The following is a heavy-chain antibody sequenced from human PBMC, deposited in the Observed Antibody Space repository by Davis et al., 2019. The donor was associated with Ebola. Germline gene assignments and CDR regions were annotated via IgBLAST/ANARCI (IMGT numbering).Heavy chain of an antibody. D-gene: IGHD3-10*01. CDR2: IYYSGST. CDR3: AREGGTYYYGSGSYWYYYYGMDV. CDR1: GGSISSYY. J-gene: IGHJ6*04. Sequence: MPGGSLRLSCTVSGGSISSYYWSWIRQPPGKGLEWIGYIYYSGSTNYNPSLKSRVTISVDTSKNQFSLKLSSVTAADTAVYYCAREGGTYYYGSGSYWYYYYGMDVWGKGTTVTVSS. V-gene: IGHV4-59*01.